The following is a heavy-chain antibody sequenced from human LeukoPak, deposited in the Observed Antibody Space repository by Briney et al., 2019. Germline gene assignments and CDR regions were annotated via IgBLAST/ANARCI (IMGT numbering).Heavy chain of an antibody. J-gene: IGHJ4*02. CDR3: ARGLIAVAGTGGRFDY. D-gene: IGHD6-19*01. V-gene: IGHV4-34*01. CDR2: INHSGST. Sequence: TSETLSLTCAVYGGSFSGYYWSWIRQPPGKGLEWIGEINHSGSTNYNPSLKSRVTISVDTSKNQFSLKLSSVTAADTAVYYCARGLIAVAGTGGRFDYWGQGTLVTVSS. CDR1: GGSFSGYY.